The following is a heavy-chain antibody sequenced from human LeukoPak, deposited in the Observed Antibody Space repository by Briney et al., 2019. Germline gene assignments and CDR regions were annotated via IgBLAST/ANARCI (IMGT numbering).Heavy chain of an antibody. CDR3: ARDACSSTSCFRDY. D-gene: IGHD2-2*01. Sequence: GGSLRLSCAASGFTFSTYTMNWVRKAPGKGLEWVSSISSGSSYISYADSLKGRFNISRDNPKNSLYLQINSLRAEDTAVYYCARDACSSTSCFRDYWGQGTRVTVSS. CDR2: ISSGSSYI. V-gene: IGHV3-21*01. J-gene: IGHJ4*02. CDR1: GFTFSTYT.